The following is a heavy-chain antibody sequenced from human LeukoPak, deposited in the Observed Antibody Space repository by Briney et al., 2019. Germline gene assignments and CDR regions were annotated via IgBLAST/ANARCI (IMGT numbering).Heavy chain of an antibody. J-gene: IGHJ3*02. D-gene: IGHD1-26*01. CDR3: AKDSGSYYDAFDI. CDR2: ISWNSGSI. V-gene: IGHV3-9*01. CDR1: GFTFDDYA. Sequence: PGRSLRLSCAASGFTFDDYAMHWVGQAPGKGLEWVSGISWNSGSIGYADSVKGRFTISRDNAKNSLYLQMNSLRAEDTALYYCAKDSGSYYDAFDIWGQGTMVTVSS.